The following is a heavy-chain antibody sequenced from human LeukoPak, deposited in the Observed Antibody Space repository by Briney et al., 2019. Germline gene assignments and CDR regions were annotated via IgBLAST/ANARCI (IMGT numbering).Heavy chain of an antibody. D-gene: IGHD2-2*01. CDR1: GFTFSSYG. Sequence: PGRSLRLSCAASGFTFSSYGMHWVRQAPGKGLEWVAVISYDGSNKYYADSVKGRFTISRDNSKNTLYLQMNSLRAEDTAVYYCAKLGYCSGTSCHGDAFDIWGQGTMVTVSS. CDR3: AKLGYCSGTSCHGDAFDI. CDR2: ISYDGSNK. V-gene: IGHV3-30*18. J-gene: IGHJ3*02.